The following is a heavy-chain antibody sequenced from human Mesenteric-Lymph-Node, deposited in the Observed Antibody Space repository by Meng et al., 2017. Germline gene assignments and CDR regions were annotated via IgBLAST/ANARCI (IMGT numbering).Heavy chain of an antibody. Sequence: GSLRLSCAVYGGSFSGYYWSWIRQPPGKGLEWIGEINHSGSTNYNPSLKSRVTISVDTSKNQFSLKLSSVTAADTAVYYCARGGVVVVVAATPELNSTPDYWGQGTRVT. D-gene: IGHD2-15*01. CDR3: ARGGVVVVVAATPELNSTPDY. CDR1: GGSFSGYY. CDR2: INHSGST. V-gene: IGHV4-34*01. J-gene: IGHJ4*02.